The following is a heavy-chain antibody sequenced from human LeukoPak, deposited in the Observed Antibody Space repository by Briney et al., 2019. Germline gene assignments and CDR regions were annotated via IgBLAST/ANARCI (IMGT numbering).Heavy chain of an antibody. D-gene: IGHD6-13*01. CDR3: AKDNRYSSRLDY. CDR2: ISYDGSNK. CDR1: GYSFTSYW. V-gene: IGHV3-30*18. J-gene: IGHJ4*02. Sequence: GESLKISCKGSGYSFTSYWIGWVRQAPGKGLEWVAVISYDGSNKYYADSVKGRFTISRDNSKNTLYLQMNSLRAEDTAVYYCAKDNRYSSRLDYWGQGTLVTVSS.